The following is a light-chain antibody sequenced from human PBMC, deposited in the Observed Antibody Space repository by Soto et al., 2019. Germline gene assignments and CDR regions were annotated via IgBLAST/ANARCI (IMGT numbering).Light chain of an antibody. CDR3: SSYTAYTTLWV. J-gene: IGLJ3*02. V-gene: IGLV2-14*01. Sequence: QSALTQPASVSGPPGQSITISCTGTPSDIGNYNYVSWYQQHPGKAPKLIIYGVSNRPSGVSNRFSASKSGNAASLTISGLQAEDEADYYCSSYTAYTTLWVFGGGTKLTVL. CDR2: GVS. CDR1: PSDIGNYNY.